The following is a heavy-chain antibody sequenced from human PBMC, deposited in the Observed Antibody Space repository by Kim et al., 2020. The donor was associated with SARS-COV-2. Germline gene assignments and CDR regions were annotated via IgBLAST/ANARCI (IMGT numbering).Heavy chain of an antibody. CDR1: GGTFSSYA. J-gene: IGHJ6*02. V-gene: IGHV1-69*13. CDR3: ARAPYAAAADHGVDYYYYGMDV. Sequence: SVKVSCKASGGTFSSYAISWVRQAPGQGLEWMGGIIPIFGTANYAQKFQGRVTITADESTSTAYMELSSLRSEDTAVYYCARAPYAAAADHGVDYYYYGMDVWGQGTTVTVSS. D-gene: IGHD6-13*01. CDR2: IIPIFGTA.